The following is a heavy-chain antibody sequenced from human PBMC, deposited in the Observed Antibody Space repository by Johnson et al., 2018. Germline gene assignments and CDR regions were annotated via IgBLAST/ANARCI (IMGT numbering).Heavy chain of an antibody. CDR3: ARGRRAVAGPTGNFQH. V-gene: IGHV1-8*01. CDR1: GYSFTTFD. D-gene: IGHD6-19*01. Sequence: QVQLVQSGAEVKKPGASVKVSCKASGYSFTTFDINWVRQAPGQGLEWMGWMNPDSGNTGFAQKFQGRLTMTSDTSISTAYMELSSLRSEDTAVYYGARGRRAVAGPTGNFQHWGQGTLVTVSS. CDR2: MNPDSGNT. J-gene: IGHJ1*01.